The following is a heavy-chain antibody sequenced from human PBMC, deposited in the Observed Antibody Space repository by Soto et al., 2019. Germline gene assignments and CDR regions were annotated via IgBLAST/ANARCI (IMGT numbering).Heavy chain of an antibody. CDR2: IYYSGST. Sequence: LETLSLTCTFSGGSISSYYWSLIRQPPGKGLEWIGYIYYSGSTNYNPSLKSRVTISVDTSKNQFSLKLNSMTAADTAVYYCARHNYGSGSTYFDYWGQGTLVTVSS. CDR1: GGSISSYY. J-gene: IGHJ4*02. CDR3: ARHNYGSGSTYFDY. D-gene: IGHD3-10*01. V-gene: IGHV4-59*08.